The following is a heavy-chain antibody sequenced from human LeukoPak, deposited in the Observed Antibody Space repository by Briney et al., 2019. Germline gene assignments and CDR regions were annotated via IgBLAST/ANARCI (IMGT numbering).Heavy chain of an antibody. J-gene: IGHJ6*03. CDR1: GFSLSTRGVG. V-gene: IGHV2-5*01. CDR3: AHAQNAYCSSTSCYTYYYYYMDV. CDR2: IYWNDDK. D-gene: IGHD2-2*02. Sequence: ESGPTLVKPTQTLTLTCTFSGFSLSTRGVGVGWIRQPPGKALEWLALIYWNDDKRYSPSLKSRLTITKDTSKNQVVLTMTNMDPVDTATYYCAHAQNAYCSSTSCYTYYYYYMDVWGKGTTVTVSS.